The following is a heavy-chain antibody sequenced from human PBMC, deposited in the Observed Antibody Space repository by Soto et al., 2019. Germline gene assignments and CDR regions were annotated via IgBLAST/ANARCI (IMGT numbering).Heavy chain of an antibody. CDR1: GYTFTSYY. CDR3: ARKSLSNFNWFDP. V-gene: IGHV1-46*01. CDR2: INPSGGST. Sequence: GASVKVSCKASGYTFTSYYMHWVRQAPGQGLEWMGIINPSGGSTNYEQKFQGRVTMTTDTSTNTAYMELRSLRSDDTAVYYCARKSLSNFNWFDPWGQGTLVTVSS. D-gene: IGHD4-4*01. J-gene: IGHJ5*02.